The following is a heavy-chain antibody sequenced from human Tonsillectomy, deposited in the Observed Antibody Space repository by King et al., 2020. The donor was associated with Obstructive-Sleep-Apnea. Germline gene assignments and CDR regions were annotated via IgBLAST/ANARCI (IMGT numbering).Heavy chain of an antibody. V-gene: IGHV4-39*01. CDR2: IYYGGTT. D-gene: IGHD3-22*01. CDR1: GGSISSSSYY. Sequence: LQLQESGPGLVKPSETLSLTCTVSGGSISSSSYYWGWIRQPPGKGLEWIGSIYYGGTTYYNPSLKSRITISGDTSKKQFSLRLSSVTAADTAGYYCARHFDYYDSSASYPPIYFDYWGRGTLVTVSS. CDR3: ARHFDYYDSSASYPPIYFDY. J-gene: IGHJ4*02.